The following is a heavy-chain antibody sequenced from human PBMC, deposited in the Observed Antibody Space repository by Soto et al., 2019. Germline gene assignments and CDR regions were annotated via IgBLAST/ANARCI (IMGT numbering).Heavy chain of an antibody. V-gene: IGHV3-23*01. J-gene: IGHJ6*02. CDR3: AKGATGYYYYGMDV. D-gene: IGHD1-26*01. CDR1: GFTFSSYA. Sequence: EVQLLESGGGLVQPGGSLRLSCAASGFTFSSYAMSWVRQAPGKGLEWVSAISGSGGSTYYADSVKGRFTISRDNSKVTLYLQMTSLRAEDTAVYYCAKGATGYYYYGMDVWGQGTTVTVSS. CDR2: ISGSGGST.